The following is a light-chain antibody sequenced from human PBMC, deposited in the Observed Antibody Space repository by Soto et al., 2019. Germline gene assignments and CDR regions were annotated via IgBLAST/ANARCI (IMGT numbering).Light chain of an antibody. J-gene: IGKJ5*01. CDR3: QQYYSYPSIT. V-gene: IGKV1-8*01. CDR2: AAS. Sequence: AILMTQSPSSFSASTGDRVTITCRASQGISSYLAWYQQKPGKAPKLLIYAASILQSGVPSRFSGSGSGTDFTLTISCLQSEDFATYYCQQYYSYPSITFGQGTRLEI. CDR1: QGISSY.